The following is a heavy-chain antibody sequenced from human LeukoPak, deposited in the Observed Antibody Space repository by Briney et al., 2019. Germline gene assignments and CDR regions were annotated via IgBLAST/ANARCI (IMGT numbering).Heavy chain of an antibody. CDR2: INWNGGRT. J-gene: IGHJ4*02. CDR3: AGVSDISVAAYFDY. D-gene: IGHD6-19*01. CDR1: GFTFDDYD. V-gene: IGHV3-20*01. Sequence: GGSLRLSCTASGFTFDDYDMSWVRQAPGKGLEWVSTINWNGGRTGYAASVKGRFTISRDNAKNSLYLQMNSLRAEDTAFYHCAGVSDISVAAYFDYWGQGTLVTVSS.